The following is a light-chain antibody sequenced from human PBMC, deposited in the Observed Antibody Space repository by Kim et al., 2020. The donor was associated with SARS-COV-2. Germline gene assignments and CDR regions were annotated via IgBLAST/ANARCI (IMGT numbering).Light chain of an antibody. CDR3: QQRSNWPPLL. CDR1: QSVSSY. CDR2: DAS. J-gene: IGKJ4*01. Sequence: EIVLTQSPATLSLSPGERATLSCRASQSVSSYLAWYQQKPGQAPRLLIYDASNRATGIPARFSGSGSGTDFTLTISSLEPEDFAVYYCQQRSNWPPLLFGGGTKVDIK. V-gene: IGKV3-11*01.